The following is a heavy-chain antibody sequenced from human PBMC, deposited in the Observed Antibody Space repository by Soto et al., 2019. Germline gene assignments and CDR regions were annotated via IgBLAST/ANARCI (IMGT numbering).Heavy chain of an antibody. V-gene: IGHV3-7*01. CDR3: SRSLNA. CDR1: GFTFSTYW. D-gene: IGHD2-8*01. Sequence: PGGSLRLSCAASGFTFSTYWMDWVRQTPGRGLEWVANINQDGSEKNYVDSVKGRFTISRDNAKNSLYLQMSSLTADDSALYYCSRSLNAWGQGTLVTVS. CDR2: INQDGSEK. J-gene: IGHJ5*02.